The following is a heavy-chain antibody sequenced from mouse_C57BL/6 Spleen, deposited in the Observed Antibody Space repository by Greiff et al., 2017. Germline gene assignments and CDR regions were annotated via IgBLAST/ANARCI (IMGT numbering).Heavy chain of an antibody. CDR2: IRNKANGYTT. V-gene: IGHV7-3*01. CDR3: ARYSLYSNHEDWYFDV. Sequence: EVQLVESGGGLVQPGGSLSLSCAASGFTFTDYYMSWVRQPPGKALEWLGFIRNKANGYTTEYSASVKGRFTISRDNSQSILYLQMNALRAEDSATYYCARYSLYSNHEDWYFDVWGTGTTVTVSS. CDR1: GFTFTDYY. D-gene: IGHD2-5*01. J-gene: IGHJ1*03.